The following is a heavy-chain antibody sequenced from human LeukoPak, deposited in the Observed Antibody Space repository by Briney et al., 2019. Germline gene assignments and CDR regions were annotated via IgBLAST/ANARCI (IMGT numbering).Heavy chain of an antibody. CDR1: GFSLSTRGMR. CDR2: IAWDEDK. Sequence: SGPALVKPTQTLTLTCTFSGFSLSTRGMRVSWIRQPPGKALEWLARIAWDEDKFYSTSLKTRLTISKDTSKNQVVLTMTNMDPVDTATYYCAREGGIMITFGGVIEPYYFDYWGQGTLVTVSS. CDR3: AREGGIMITFGGVIEPYYFDY. J-gene: IGHJ4*02. V-gene: IGHV2-70*04. D-gene: IGHD3-16*02.